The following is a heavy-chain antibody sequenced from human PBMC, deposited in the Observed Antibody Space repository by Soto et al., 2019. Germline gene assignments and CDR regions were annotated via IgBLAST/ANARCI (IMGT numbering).Heavy chain of an antibody. Sequence: ASVKVSCKASGYTFTSYAMHWVRQAPGQRLEWMGWINAGSGNTKYSQKFQGRVTITRDTSASTAYMELSSLRSEDTAVYYCARDGPRAMEWLSHNWFDPWGQGTLVTVSS. CDR3: ARDGPRAMEWLSHNWFDP. J-gene: IGHJ5*02. CDR1: GYTFTSYA. V-gene: IGHV1-3*01. D-gene: IGHD3-3*01. CDR2: INAGSGNT.